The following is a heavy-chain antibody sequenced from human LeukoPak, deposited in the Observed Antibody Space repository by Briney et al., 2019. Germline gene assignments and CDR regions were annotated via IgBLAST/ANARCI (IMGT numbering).Heavy chain of an antibody. Sequence: PGGSLRLSCAASGFTFSNAWMNWVRQAPGKGLEWVGRIKSKTDGGTTDYAAPVKGRFTISRDDSKNKLYLQMNSLKTEDTAVYYCTTDIGYCSSTSCYHYYYYYGMDVWGQGTTVTVSS. CDR3: TTDIGYCSSTSCYHYYYYYGMDV. D-gene: IGHD2-2*01. V-gene: IGHV3-15*07. J-gene: IGHJ6*02. CDR1: GFTFSNAW. CDR2: IKSKTDGGTT.